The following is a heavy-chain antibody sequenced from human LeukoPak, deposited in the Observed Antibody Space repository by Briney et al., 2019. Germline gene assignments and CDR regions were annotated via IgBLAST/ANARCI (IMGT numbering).Heavy chain of an antibody. J-gene: IGHJ4*02. CDR3: ARVRGGYSGSYLEYYFDY. D-gene: IGHD1-26*01. CDR1: GYTFTGYY. Sequence: EASVKVSFKAAGYTFTGYYMHWVRQAPGQGLEWMGWINPNSGGTNYAQKFQGRVTMTRDTSISTAYRELSRLRSDDTAVYYCARVRGGYSGSYLEYYFDYWGQGPLVTVSS. V-gene: IGHV1-2*02. CDR2: INPNSGGT.